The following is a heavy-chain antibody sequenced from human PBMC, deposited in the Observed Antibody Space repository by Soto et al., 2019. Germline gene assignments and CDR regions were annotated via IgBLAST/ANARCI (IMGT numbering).Heavy chain of an antibody. J-gene: IGHJ3*02. CDR3: SSSSSSLDDAFDI. Sequence: GEALKISCKGFDYTFDAYWIGWVRQMPGKSLEWMGVINPRDSDVKYSPPFEGQVTISADKSINTAYLQWSSLKASDTAMYYCSSSSSSLDDAFDIWGQGTMVTVSS. D-gene: IGHD6-6*01. CDR2: INPRDSDV. V-gene: IGHV5-51*01. CDR1: DYTFDAYW.